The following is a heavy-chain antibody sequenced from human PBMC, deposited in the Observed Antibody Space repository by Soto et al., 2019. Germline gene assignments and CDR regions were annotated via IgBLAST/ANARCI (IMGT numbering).Heavy chain of an antibody. Sequence: QLQLQESGSGLVKPSQTLSLTCAISGGSISSGGYSWSWIRQPPGKGLEWIGYIYHSGSTYYNPSLQSRVTISVDRSKNQFSLRLSSVTAADTAVYYCAGGIAARPLGYWGQGTLVTVSS. V-gene: IGHV4-30-2*01. D-gene: IGHD6-6*01. CDR1: GGSISSGGYS. J-gene: IGHJ4*02. CDR2: IYHSGST. CDR3: AGGIAARPLGY.